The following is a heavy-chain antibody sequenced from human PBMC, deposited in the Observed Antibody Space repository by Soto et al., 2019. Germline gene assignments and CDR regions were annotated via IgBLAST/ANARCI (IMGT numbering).Heavy chain of an antibody. V-gene: IGHV3-30*18. CDR3: AKDRDIVATMDPFDY. J-gene: IGHJ4*02. CDR2: ISYDGSNK. D-gene: IGHD5-12*01. CDR1: GFTFSSYG. Sequence: QVQLVESGGGVVQPGRSLRLSCAASGFTFSSYGMHWVRQAPGKGLEWVAVISYDGSNKYYADSVKGRFTISRDNSKNTLYLQMNSLRAEDTAVYYCAKDRDIVATMDPFDYWGQGTLVTVSS.